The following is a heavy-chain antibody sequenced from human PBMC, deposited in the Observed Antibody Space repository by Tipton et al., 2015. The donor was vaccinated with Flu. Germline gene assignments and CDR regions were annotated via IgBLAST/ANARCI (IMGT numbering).Heavy chain of an antibody. CDR3: ARLTYYYGSGTSDC. V-gene: IGHV4-38-2*01. CDR1: GYSINSGYF. CDR2: MSHSGRT. J-gene: IGHJ4*02. D-gene: IGHD3-10*01. Sequence: TLSLTCAVSGYSINSGYFWGWIRQPPGKGLEWIGSMSHSGRTYYNPSLKSRATISADTWKTQFSLKLGSVTAADTAVYYCARLTYYYGSGTSDCWGQGTLLTVSS.